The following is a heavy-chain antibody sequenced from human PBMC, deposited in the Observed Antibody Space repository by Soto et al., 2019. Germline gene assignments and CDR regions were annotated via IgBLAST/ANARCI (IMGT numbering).Heavy chain of an antibody. J-gene: IGHJ4*02. Sequence: ASVKVSCKASGYTFTSYYMHWVRQAPGQGXEWMGIVNPSGGSTSYAQKFQGRVTMTRDTSTSTVYMELSSLRSEDTAVYYCPTHHTDVAVPAKWPGVHGYWRQGTLVTVSS. CDR3: PTHHTDVAVPAKWPGVHGY. V-gene: IGHV1-46*01. CDR1: GYTFTSYY. CDR2: VNPSGGST. D-gene: IGHD2-8*01.